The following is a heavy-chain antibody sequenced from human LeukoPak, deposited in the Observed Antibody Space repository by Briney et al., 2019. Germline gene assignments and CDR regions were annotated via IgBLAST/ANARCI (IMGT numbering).Heavy chain of an antibody. D-gene: IGHD1-7*01. CDR1: GFTFHDCT. Sequence: GGSLRLSCAASGFTFHDCTMHWVRRAPGKGLERVSLISWDGGSTYYADSVKGRFTISRDNSKNSLYLQMNSLRTEDSALYYCANLNSVGYWGQGTLVTVSS. CDR3: ANLNSVGY. V-gene: IGHV3-43*01. CDR2: ISWDGGST. J-gene: IGHJ4*02.